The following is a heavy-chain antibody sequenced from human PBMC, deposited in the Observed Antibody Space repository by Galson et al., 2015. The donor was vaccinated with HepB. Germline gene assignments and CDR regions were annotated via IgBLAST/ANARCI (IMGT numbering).Heavy chain of an antibody. CDR1: GFTFDDYA. CDR3: ARRSHALQTYDAFDI. J-gene: IGHJ3*02. Sequence: SLRLSCAASGFTFDDYAMHWVRQAPGKGLEWVSGISWNSGSIVYADSVKGRFTISRDNAKNSLYLQMNSLRAEDTALYYCARRSHALQTYDAFDIWGRGTMVTVSS. D-gene: IGHD4-11*01. CDR2: ISWNSGSI. V-gene: IGHV3-9*01.